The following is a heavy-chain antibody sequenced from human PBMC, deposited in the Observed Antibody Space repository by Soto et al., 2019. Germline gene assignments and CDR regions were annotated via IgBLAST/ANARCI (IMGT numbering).Heavy chain of an antibody. CDR1: GFTFSVYA. D-gene: IGHD2-8*01. Sequence: GGSLRLSCAASGFTFSVYAMTWVRQSPGKGLEWVSVIYSGGSTYYADSVKGRFTISRDNSKNTLFLQMNSLRAEDAAVYYCARDRSHCINGVCYTGSDYWGRGTLVTVSS. CDR3: ARDRSHCINGVCYTGSDY. V-gene: IGHV3-53*01. CDR2: IYSGGST. J-gene: IGHJ4*02.